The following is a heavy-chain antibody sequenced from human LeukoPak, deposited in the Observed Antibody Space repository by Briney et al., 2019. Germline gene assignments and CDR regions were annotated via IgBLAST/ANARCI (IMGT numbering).Heavy chain of an antibody. Sequence: PGGSLRLSCAASGFTFRTYAIHWVRQAPGKGLEWVAVMSYDGKDKYYTDSVKGRFTISRDNSKNTLYLQMNNLRVEDTAVYYCARDGDTAIRGVNFDYWGQGTLVTVSS. J-gene: IGHJ4*02. V-gene: IGHV3-30*04. CDR2: MSYDGKDK. CDR1: GFTFRTYA. CDR3: ARDGDTAIRGVNFDY. D-gene: IGHD3-10*01.